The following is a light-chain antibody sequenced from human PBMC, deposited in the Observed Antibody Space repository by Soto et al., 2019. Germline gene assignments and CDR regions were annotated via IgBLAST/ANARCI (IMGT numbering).Light chain of an antibody. CDR2: EGT. Sequence: QSALTQPASVSGSPGQSITISCTGPSSDVGSYNLVSWYQQHPGKAPKLMIYEGTKRPSGVSNRFSGSKSGNTASLTISGLQAEDEADDYCCSYACSSTWVFGGGTKLTVL. CDR1: SSDVGSYNL. J-gene: IGLJ3*02. V-gene: IGLV2-23*01. CDR3: CSYACSSTWV.